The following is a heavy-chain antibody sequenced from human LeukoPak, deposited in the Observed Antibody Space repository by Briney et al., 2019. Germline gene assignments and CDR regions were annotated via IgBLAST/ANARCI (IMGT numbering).Heavy chain of an antibody. CDR3: ARDSYCSSTSCYVYYYYYGMDV. CDR1: VFTFSSYA. J-gene: IGHJ6*02. V-gene: IGHV3-30-3*01. D-gene: IGHD2-2*01. Sequence: GRSLRLSCTTSVFTFSSYAMHWVRQAPGKGLEWVAVISYDGSNKYYADSVKGRFTISRDNSKNTLYLQMNSLRAEDTAVYYCARDSYCSSTSCYVYYYYYGMDVWGQGTTVTVSS. CDR2: ISYDGSNK.